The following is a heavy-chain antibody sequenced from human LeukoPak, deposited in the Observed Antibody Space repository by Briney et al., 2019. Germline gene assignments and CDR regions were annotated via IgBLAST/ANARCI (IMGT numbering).Heavy chain of an antibody. D-gene: IGHD7-27*01. CDR2: IYYSGST. V-gene: IGHV4-39*01. Sequence: SETLSLTCTVSGGPTGSSSSYWDWIRQPPRKGLEWIGGIYYSGSTYYNPSLKSRVTISVDTSKNQFSLKLSSMTAADTAAYYCARRGAQWGKFDYWGQGILVTISS. J-gene: IGHJ4*02. CDR3: ARRGAQWGKFDY. CDR1: GGPTGSSSSY.